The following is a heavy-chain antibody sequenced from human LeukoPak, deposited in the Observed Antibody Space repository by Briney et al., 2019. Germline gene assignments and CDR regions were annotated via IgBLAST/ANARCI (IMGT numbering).Heavy chain of an antibody. CDR1: GFTFSSYW. D-gene: IGHD6-13*01. V-gene: IGHV3-7*01. J-gene: IGHJ6*02. CDR3: ARVFKARIAAAGNYYYYGMDV. Sequence: GGSLRPSCAASGFTFSSYWMSWVARAPGRGLGGLANISKVGGEEYYVDSVKGRFTISRDNAKNSLYLQMNSLRAEDTAVYYCARVFKARIAAAGNYYYYGMDVWGQGTTVTVSS. CDR2: ISKVGGEE.